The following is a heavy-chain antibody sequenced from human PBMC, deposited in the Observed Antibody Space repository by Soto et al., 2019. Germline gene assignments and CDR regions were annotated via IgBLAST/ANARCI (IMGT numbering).Heavy chain of an antibody. CDR2: ISSTTNYI. Sequence: EGQLLQSGGGLVKPGGSLRLSCAASGFTFTRYSMNWVRQAPGKGLEWVSSISSTTNYIYYGDSMKGRFTISRDNAKNSLYLEMNSLRAEDTAVYYCARESEDLTSNFDYWGQGTLVTVSS. CDR1: GFTFTRYS. J-gene: IGHJ4*02. CDR3: ARESEDLTSNFDY. V-gene: IGHV3-21*06.